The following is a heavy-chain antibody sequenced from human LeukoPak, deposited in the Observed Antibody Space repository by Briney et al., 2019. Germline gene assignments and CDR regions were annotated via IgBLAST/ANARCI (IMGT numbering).Heavy chain of an antibody. V-gene: IGHV3-23*01. CDR1: GFTFSDYY. D-gene: IGHD3/OR15-3a*01. J-gene: IGHJ4*02. Sequence: GGSLRLSCAASGFTFSDYYMSWIRQAPGKGLEWVSAIGGSGATTYYADSVKGRFTISRDNSKNTMYLRMNSLRADDTAVYYCAKLEGSWTDHWGQGILVNVFS. CDR3: AKLEGSWTDH. CDR2: IGGSGATT.